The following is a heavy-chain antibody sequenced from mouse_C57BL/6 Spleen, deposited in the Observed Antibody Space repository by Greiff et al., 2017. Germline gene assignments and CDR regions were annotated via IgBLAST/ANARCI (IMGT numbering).Heavy chain of an antibody. CDR1: GYAFSSYC. V-gene: IGHV1-80*01. CDR2: IYPEDGDT. D-gene: IGHD1-2*01. Sequence: QVQLQQSGAELVKPGASVKLSCKASGYAFSSYCMNWVKQRPGKGLEWIGQIYPEDGDTKYNGKFKGKATLTADKSSSTAYMQLNSLTSADSAVYFCARITRGYFDVWGTGTTVTVSS. J-gene: IGHJ1*03. CDR3: ARITRGYFDV.